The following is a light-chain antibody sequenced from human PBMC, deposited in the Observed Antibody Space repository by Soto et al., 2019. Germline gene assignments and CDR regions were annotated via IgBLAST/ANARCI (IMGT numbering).Light chain of an antibody. J-gene: IGKJ5*01. V-gene: IGKV1-5*03. CDR3: QHYNNWPIT. CDR1: QSISSW. Sequence: DIQMTQSPSTLSASVGDRVTITCRASQSISSWLAWYQQKPGKAPKLLIYKASTLESGVPSNFSGSGSGTEFTLTISSLQPEDFAVYHCQHYNNWPITFGQGTRLEI. CDR2: KAS.